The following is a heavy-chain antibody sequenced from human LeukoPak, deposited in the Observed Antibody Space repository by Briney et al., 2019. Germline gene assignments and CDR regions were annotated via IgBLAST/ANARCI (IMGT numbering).Heavy chain of an antibody. V-gene: IGHV3-33*01. CDR2: IWYDGSNK. CDR1: GFRFSSYG. J-gene: IGHJ4*02. Sequence: GGSVTLSCPASGFRFSSYGMHWVRQAPGRGLAGVAVIWYDGSNKYYADSVKGRFTITRDNSKNTLYLQMNSLRAEDTAVYYCASSTITATLDYWGQGTLVTVSS. D-gene: IGHD5-24*01. CDR3: ASSTITATLDY.